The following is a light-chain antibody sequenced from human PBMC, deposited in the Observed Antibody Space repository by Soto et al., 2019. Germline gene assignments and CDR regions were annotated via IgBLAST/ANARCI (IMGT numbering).Light chain of an antibody. Sequence: QSALTQPASVSGSPGQSITISCTGTSSDVGGYNYVYWYQQYPGKAPKLMIYDVTYQPSGVSYRFSGSKSANTASLTISGLQAEDEADYYCSSYTSSTTYVFGTGTQLTVL. CDR2: DVT. CDR1: SSDVGGYNY. J-gene: IGLJ1*01. CDR3: SSYTSSTTYV. V-gene: IGLV2-14*03.